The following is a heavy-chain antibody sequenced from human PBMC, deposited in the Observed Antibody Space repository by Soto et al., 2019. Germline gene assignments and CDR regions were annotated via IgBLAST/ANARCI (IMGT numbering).Heavy chain of an antibody. CDR3: ASDPRGVAASRHFDY. CDR2: ISRISVYT. Sequence: GGALSLSCAAYVFTVSDYYMSWIRQAPGKGLEWVPYISRISVYTNYADSVKGRFTISRDNAKNSLYLQMNSLRAEDNDVYYCASDPRGVAASRHFDYWGQ. V-gene: IGHV3-11*06. D-gene: IGHD6-6*01. CDR1: VFTVSDYY. J-gene: IGHJ4*02.